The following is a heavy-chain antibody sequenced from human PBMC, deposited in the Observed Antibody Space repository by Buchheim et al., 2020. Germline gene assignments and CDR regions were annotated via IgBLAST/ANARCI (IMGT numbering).Heavy chain of an antibody. CDR1: GFTFSSYA. Sequence: EVQLLESGGGLVQPGGSLRLSCAASGFTFSSYAMSWVRQAPGKGLEWVSALSGSGGSTYYAGSVKGRFAISRDNSKNTLYPQMNSLRAEDTAIYYCAKYYDFWSGYGNFDYWGQGTL. D-gene: IGHD3-3*01. J-gene: IGHJ4*02. CDR2: LSGSGGST. V-gene: IGHV3-23*01. CDR3: AKYYDFWSGYGNFDY.